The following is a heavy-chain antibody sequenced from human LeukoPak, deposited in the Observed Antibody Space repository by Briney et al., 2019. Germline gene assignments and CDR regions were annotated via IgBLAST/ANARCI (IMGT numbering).Heavy chain of an antibody. CDR2: ISASGGDT. V-gene: IGHV3-23*01. J-gene: IGHJ5*02. CDR3: AKDVRRCNGGCT. CDR1: GFTVSSNY. D-gene: IGHD2-8*01. Sequence: QPGGSLRLSCAASGFTVSSNYMSWVRQAPGKGLEWVSGISASGGDTFYADSVKGRFTISRDNSKNTLSLQMNSLRVEDTAIYYCAKDVRRCNGGCTWGQGTLVTVSS.